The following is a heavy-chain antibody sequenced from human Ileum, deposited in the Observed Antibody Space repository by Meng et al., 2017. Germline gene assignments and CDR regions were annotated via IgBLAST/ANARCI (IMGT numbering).Heavy chain of an antibody. D-gene: IGHD2-2*01. CDR2: ITYTGNS. Sequence: QLQLQESGPGLLKPTETLSPTCIVSGGSVTSSSYDWGWIRQPPGKGLEWIGGITYTGNSYTTPSLKTRLTTSLDTSKNQFSLRLNSLTAADTAVYYCAGQPTSSGAGYSWFDPWGQGILVTVSS. CDR3: AGQPTSSGAGYSWFDP. CDR1: GGSVTSSSYD. V-gene: IGHV4-39*01. J-gene: IGHJ5*02.